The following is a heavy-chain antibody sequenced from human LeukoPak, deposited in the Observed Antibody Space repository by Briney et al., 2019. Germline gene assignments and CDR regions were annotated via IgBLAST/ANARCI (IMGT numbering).Heavy chain of an antibody. V-gene: IGHV1-8*01. CDR2: MNPNSGNT. CDR3: ARGRDYSSSWLNWFDP. J-gene: IGHJ5*02. CDR1: GYTFTSYD. Sequence: GASVKVSCKASGYTFTSYDINWVRQAPGQGLEWMGWMNPNSGNTGYAQKFQGRVTMTRNTSISTAYMELSSLRSEDTAVYYCARGRDYSSSWLNWFDPWGQGTLVTVSS. D-gene: IGHD6-13*01.